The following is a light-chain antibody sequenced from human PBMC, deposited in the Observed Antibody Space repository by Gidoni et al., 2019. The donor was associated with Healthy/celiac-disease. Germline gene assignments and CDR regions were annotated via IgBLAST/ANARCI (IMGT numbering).Light chain of an antibody. CDR2: DVS. Sequence: SALTQPASVSGSPVQSITISCTGTSSDVGGYNYVSWYQQHPGKAPKLMIYDVSNRPSGVSNRVSGSKSGNTASLTISGLQAEEEADYYCSSYTSSSTLDVFGTGTKVTVL. V-gene: IGLV2-14*01. CDR1: SSDVGGYNY. CDR3: SSYTSSSTLDV. J-gene: IGLJ1*01.